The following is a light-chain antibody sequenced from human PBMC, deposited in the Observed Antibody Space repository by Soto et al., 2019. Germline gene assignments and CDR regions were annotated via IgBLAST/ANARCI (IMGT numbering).Light chain of an antibody. CDR3: HQYGRSPQP. CDR2: GAS. J-gene: IGKJ1*01. CDR1: QSVSSSA. V-gene: IGKV3-20*01. Sequence: EIGLTQSPGTLSLSPGERATLSCMASQSVSSSALAWYQQKPGQAPRLLMYGASSRDTGIPDRFSGSGSGTDFSLTISRLEPEDFAVYYCHQYGRSPQPFGQGTRVEIK.